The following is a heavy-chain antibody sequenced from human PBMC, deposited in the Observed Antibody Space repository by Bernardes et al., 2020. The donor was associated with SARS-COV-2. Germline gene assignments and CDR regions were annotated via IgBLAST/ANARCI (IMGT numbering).Heavy chain of an antibody. V-gene: IGHV1-8*01. CDR3: ARDYGGDSGWFDS. CDR2: MKPNSGTT. Sequence: ASVKVSCKASGYTFTSYDLNWVRQAPGQGLEWMGWMKPNSGTTGYAQKFQGRVTLTRDTSKSTAYMELSGLRSDDTAVYYCARDYGGDSGWFDSWGQGTLVIVSS. D-gene: IGHD2-21*02. CDR1: GYTFTSYD. J-gene: IGHJ5*01.